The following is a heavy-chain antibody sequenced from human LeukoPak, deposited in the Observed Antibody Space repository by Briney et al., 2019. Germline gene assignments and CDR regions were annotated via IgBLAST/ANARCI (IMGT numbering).Heavy chain of an antibody. V-gene: IGHV3-48*01. CDR2: ISGSTSTI. CDR3: ARGGRMQVLGYFDY. D-gene: IGHD2-8*02. Sequence: PGGSLRLSCGASGFTLRGYTMNWVRQAPGEGLEWLSYISGSTSTIYYADSVKGRFTISRDNANNSLYLQMNSLRADDTAVYYCARGGRMQVLGYFDYWGQGTLVTVSS. CDR1: GFTLRGYT. J-gene: IGHJ4*02.